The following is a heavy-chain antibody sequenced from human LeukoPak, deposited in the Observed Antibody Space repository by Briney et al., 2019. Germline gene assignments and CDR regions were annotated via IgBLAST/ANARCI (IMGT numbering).Heavy chain of an antibody. Sequence: GGSLRLSCAASGFTFNNYAMSWVRQAPGKGLEWVSAISGSGGSTYYADSVKGRFTISRDNSKNTLYLQMNSLRAEDTAVYYCAKSIAALNAFDIWGQGTMVTVSS. CDR1: GFTFNNYA. J-gene: IGHJ3*02. V-gene: IGHV3-23*01. D-gene: IGHD6-6*01. CDR3: AKSIAALNAFDI. CDR2: ISGSGGST.